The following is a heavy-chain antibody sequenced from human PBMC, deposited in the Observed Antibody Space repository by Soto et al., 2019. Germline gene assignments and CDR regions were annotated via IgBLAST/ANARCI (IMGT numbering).Heavy chain of an antibody. J-gene: IGHJ4*02. D-gene: IGHD6-13*01. Sequence: QVQLLESGGGVVQPGRSLRLSCAASGFIFSTYTMHWVRQAPGKGLEWLTVMSYDGSQKYYADSVKGRLTISRDNSKNTLYLQMTSLRAENTAVYHCAIAKSSSWHNFDYWGQGTLVTVSS. CDR3: AIAKSSSWHNFDY. CDR2: MSYDGSQK. V-gene: IGHV3-30-3*01. CDR1: GFIFSTYT.